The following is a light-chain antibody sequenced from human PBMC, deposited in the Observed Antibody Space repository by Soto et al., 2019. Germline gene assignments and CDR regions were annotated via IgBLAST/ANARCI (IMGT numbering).Light chain of an antibody. CDR1: QNINSW. CDR2: DAS. V-gene: IGKV1-5*02. CDR3: QQYDSYSTRT. J-gene: IGKJ1*01. Sequence: DIQMTQSPSTLSASVGDRVTIICRASQNINSWVAWYQQKPGKAPKALIYDASSLESGVPSRFSGSGSGTYFTLTISSLQPDDFATYYCQQYDSYSTRTFGQGTNVDIK.